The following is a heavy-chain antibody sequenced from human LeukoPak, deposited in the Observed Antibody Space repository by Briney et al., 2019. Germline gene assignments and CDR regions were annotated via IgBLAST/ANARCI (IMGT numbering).Heavy chain of an antibody. CDR3: ARGARGYYDFWSGPKDNWFDP. J-gene: IGHJ5*02. D-gene: IGHD3-3*01. CDR2: SNHRGST. Sequence: SETLSLTCAVYGGSFSGYFWSWIRQPPGKGLEWIAESNHRGSTNYNPSLKSRVTISVDTSKNQFSLKLRSVTAADTAVYYCARGARGYYDFWSGPKDNWFDPWGQGTLVTVSS. V-gene: IGHV4-34*01. CDR1: GGSFSGYF.